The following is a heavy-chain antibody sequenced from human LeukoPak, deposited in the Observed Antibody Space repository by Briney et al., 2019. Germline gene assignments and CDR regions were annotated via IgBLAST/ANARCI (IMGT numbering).Heavy chain of an antibody. CDR1: GFTFDDYT. D-gene: IGHD5-18*01. V-gene: IGHV3-9*01. CDR3: AKDYTAMVRGPDY. Sequence: GRSLRLSCAASGFTFDDYTMHWVRQAPGKGLEWVSGISWNSGSIGYADSVKGRFTISRDNAKNSLYLQMNSLRAEDTALYYCAKDYTAMVRGPDYWGQGTLVTVSS. J-gene: IGHJ4*02. CDR2: ISWNSGSI.